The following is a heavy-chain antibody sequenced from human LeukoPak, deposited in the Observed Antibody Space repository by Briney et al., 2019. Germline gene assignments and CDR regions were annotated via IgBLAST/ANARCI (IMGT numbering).Heavy chain of an antibody. V-gene: IGHV3-23*01. CDR3: ARSAVGTSCCTAVDY. CDR2: ISTSGDRT. CDR1: GFTFSTYA. D-gene: IGHD1-26*01. Sequence: QSGGSLRLSCAASGFTFSTYAMTWVRQAPGKGLEWVSGISTSGDRTYYADSVKGRSTISRDNSKNTLYLQMNSLRAEDTAEYYCARSAVGTSCCTAVDYWGQGTLVTVSS. J-gene: IGHJ4*02.